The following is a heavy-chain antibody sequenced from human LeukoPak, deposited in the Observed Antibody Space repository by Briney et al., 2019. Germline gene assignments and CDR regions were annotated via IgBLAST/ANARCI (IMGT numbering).Heavy chain of an antibody. CDR2: ISAYNGNT. V-gene: IGHV1-18*01. CDR1: GYTFTSYG. D-gene: IGHD2-15*01. CDR3: ARGGYCSGGSCSVDY. Sequence: ASVKVSCKASGYTFTSYGISWVRQAPGQGLEWMGWISAYNGNTNYAQKLQGRVTMTTDTSTSTAYMELRSLRPDDKAVHYCARGGYCSGGSCSVDYWGQGTLVTVSS. J-gene: IGHJ4*02.